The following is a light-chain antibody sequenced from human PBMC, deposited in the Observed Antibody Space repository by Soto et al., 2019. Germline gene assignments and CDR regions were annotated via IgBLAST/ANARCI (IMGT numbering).Light chain of an antibody. V-gene: IGKV1-5*03. CDR2: KAS. CDR3: QHYNSYSEA. J-gene: IGKJ1*01. CDR1: QSITPW. Sequence: DIQMTKSPSTLCASVGDRGTITWLARQSITPWLAWYQQKPGKAPKLLIYKASTLKSGVPSRFSGSGSGTEFTLTISSLQPDDFATYYCQHYNSYSEAFGQGTKVDNK.